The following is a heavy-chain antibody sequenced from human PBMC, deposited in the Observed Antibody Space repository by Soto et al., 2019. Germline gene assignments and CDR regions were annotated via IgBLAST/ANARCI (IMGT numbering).Heavy chain of an antibody. D-gene: IGHD1-26*01. CDR3: ANAPSFSGSSPPRDS. V-gene: IGHV3-23*01. J-gene: IGHJ4*02. CDR2: ISGSGGTT. CDR1: GFTFSSYA. Sequence: EVQLLESGGGLVQPGGSLRLSCAASGFTFSSYAMSWVRQAPGKGLEWVSAISGSGGTTYYADSVKGRFTISRDNSKNTLYLQMNSLRAEDTAVYYCANAPSFSGSSPPRDSWGQGTLVTVSS.